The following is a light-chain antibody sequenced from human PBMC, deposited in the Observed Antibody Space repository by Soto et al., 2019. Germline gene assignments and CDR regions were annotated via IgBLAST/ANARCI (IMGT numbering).Light chain of an antibody. J-gene: IGLJ2*01. Sequence: QPVLTQPPSASGTPGQRVTISCSGSSSNIASNNVNWYQQLPGTAPKLLIYNNNHRPSGVLDRFSGSKSGTSASLAISGLQSEDEADYYCAAWDDSLNGPLFGGGTKLTVL. V-gene: IGLV1-44*01. CDR3: AAWDDSLNGPL. CDR2: NNN. CDR1: SSNIASNN.